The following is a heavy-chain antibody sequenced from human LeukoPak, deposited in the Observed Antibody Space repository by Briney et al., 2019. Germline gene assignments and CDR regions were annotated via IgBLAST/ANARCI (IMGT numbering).Heavy chain of an antibody. CDR1: GGSISSSSYY. J-gene: IGHJ4*02. V-gene: IGHV4-39*07. Sequence: ASETLSLTCTVSGGSISSSSYYWGWIRQPPGKGLEWIGSIYYSGSTNYNPSLKSRATISVKTSKNQFSLKLTSVTAADTAVYYCTSTLERPDYFDYWGQGTLVTVSS. CDR3: TSTLERPDYFDY. CDR2: IYYSGST. D-gene: IGHD1-1*01.